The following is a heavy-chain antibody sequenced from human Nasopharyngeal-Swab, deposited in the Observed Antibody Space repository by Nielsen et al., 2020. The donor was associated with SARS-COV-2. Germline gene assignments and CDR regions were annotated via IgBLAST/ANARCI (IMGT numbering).Heavy chain of an antibody. CDR3: ARGLTIFDWFDP. V-gene: IGHV3-74*01. Sequence: GESLKISCAGSGFTFSSSWLHWVRQAPGEGLVWVARLNGDATTVDYADSVKGRFTISRDNAKNTLYLQMNSLRAEDTAVYYCARGLTIFDWFDPWGQGTLVSVSS. CDR2: LNGDATTV. D-gene: IGHD3-3*01. CDR1: GFTFSSSW. J-gene: IGHJ5*02.